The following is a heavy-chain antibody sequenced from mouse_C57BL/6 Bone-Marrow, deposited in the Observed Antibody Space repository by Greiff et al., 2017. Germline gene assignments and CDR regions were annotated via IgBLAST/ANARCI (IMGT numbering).Heavy chain of an antibody. Sequence: QVQLQQSGAELVKPGASVKVSCKASGYTFTSYWMHWVKQRPGQGLEWIGRLHPSDSATNYNQKFKGKATLTVDNSSSTAYMQLSSLTSEDSAVYYCAIESTLYDVWFAYWGQGTLVTVSA. J-gene: IGHJ3*01. D-gene: IGHD2-12*01. V-gene: IGHV1-74*01. CDR1: GYTFTSYW. CDR3: AIESTLYDVWFAY. CDR2: LHPSDSAT.